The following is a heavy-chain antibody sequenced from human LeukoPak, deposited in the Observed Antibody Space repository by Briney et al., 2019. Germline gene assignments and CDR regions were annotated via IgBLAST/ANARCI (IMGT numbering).Heavy chain of an antibody. CDR2: ISSSGSTI. CDR3: ARAYYDYVWGSYRPFDY. V-gene: IGHV3-11*04. Sequence: GGSLRLSCAASGFTFSDYDMSWIRQAPGKGLEWVSYISSSGSTIYYADSVKGRFTISRDNAKNSLYLQMNSLRAEDTAVYYCARAYYDYVWGSYRPFDYWGQGTLVTVSS. J-gene: IGHJ4*02. CDR1: GFTFSDYD. D-gene: IGHD3-16*02.